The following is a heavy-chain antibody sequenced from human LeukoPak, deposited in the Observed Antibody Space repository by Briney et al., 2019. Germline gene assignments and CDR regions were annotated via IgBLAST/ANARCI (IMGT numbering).Heavy chain of an antibody. J-gene: IGHJ4*02. D-gene: IGHD4-17*01. CDR1: GYTFTSYG. Sequence: ASVKVSCKASGYTFTSYGISWVRQAPGQGLEWMGWISAYNGNTNYAQKLQGRVTMTTDASTSTAYMELRSLRSDDTAVYYCARGGHDYGDYDESFGYWGQGTLVTVSS. CDR2: ISAYNGNT. V-gene: IGHV1-18*01. CDR3: ARGGHDYGDYDESFGY.